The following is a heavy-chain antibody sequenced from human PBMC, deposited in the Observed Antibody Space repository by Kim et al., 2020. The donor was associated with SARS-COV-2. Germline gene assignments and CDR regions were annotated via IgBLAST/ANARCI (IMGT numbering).Heavy chain of an antibody. V-gene: IGHV4-38-2*02. Sequence: SETLSLTCTVSGYSISSGYYWGWIRQPPGKGLEWIGSLYHSGSTYYNPSLKSRATISVDTSKNQFSLKLGSVTAADTAVYYCARDDYSNYGGVFEAVVYFDLWGHGTLVTVSS. CDR3: ARDDYSNYGGVFEAVVYFDL. CDR2: LYHSGST. J-gene: IGHJ2*01. D-gene: IGHD4-4*01. CDR1: GYSISSGYY.